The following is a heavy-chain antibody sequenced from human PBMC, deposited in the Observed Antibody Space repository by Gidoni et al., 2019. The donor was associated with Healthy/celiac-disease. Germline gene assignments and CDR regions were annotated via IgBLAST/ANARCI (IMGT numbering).Heavy chain of an antibody. CDR1: GFTFSSYG. CDR3: ARDQGDILTGLKYGMDV. Sequence: QVQLVESGGGVVQPGRSLRLSCAASGFTFSSYGMHWVRQAPGKGLEWVAVIWYDGSNKYYADSVKGRFTISRDNSKNTLYLQMNSLRAEDTAVYYCARDQGDILTGLKYGMDVWGQGTTVTVSS. V-gene: IGHV3-33*01. J-gene: IGHJ6*02. D-gene: IGHD3-9*01. CDR2: IWYDGSNK.